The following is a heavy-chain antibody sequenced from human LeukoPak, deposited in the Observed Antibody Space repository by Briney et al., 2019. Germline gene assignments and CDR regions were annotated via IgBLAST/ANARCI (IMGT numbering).Heavy chain of an antibody. D-gene: IGHD5-18*01. Sequence: PGGSLRLSCAASGFTFSSYAMHWVRQAPGKGLEWVAVISYDGSNKYYADSVKGRFTISRDNSKTTLFLQMNSLGAEDTAVYYCARVGYSYHDYYYYGMDVWGQGTTVTVSS. J-gene: IGHJ6*02. V-gene: IGHV3-30-3*01. CDR3: ARVGYSYHDYYYYGMDV. CDR2: ISYDGSNK. CDR1: GFTFSSYA.